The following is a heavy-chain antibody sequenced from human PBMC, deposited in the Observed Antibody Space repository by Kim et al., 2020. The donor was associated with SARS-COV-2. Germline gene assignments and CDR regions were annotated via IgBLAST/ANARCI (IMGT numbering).Heavy chain of an antibody. V-gene: IGHV1-69*13. D-gene: IGHD3-10*01. CDR3: ARGSYYGSGTKPLGDNWFDP. CDR2: IIPIFGTA. CDR1: GGTFSSYA. J-gene: IGHJ5*02. Sequence: SVKVSCKASGGTFSSYAISWVRQAPGQGLEWMGGIIPIFGTANYAQKFQGRVTITADESTSTAYMELSSLRSEDTAVYYCARGSYYGSGTKPLGDNWFDPWGQGTLVTVSS.